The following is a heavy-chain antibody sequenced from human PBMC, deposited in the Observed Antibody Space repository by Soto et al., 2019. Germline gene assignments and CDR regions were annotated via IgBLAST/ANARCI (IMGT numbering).Heavy chain of an antibody. Sequence: SETLSLTCTVSGGSISSSSYYWGWIRQPPGKGLEWIGSIYYSGSTYYNPSLKSRVTISVDTSKNQFSLKLSSVTAADTAVYYCARHSGGFGESEVYYYYGMDVWGQGTTVT. CDR3: ARHSGGFGESEVYYYYGMDV. J-gene: IGHJ6*02. CDR2: IYYSGST. D-gene: IGHD3-10*01. CDR1: GGSISSSSYY. V-gene: IGHV4-39*01.